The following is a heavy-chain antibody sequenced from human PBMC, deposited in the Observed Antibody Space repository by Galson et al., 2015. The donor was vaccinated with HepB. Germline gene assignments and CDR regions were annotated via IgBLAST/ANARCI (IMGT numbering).Heavy chain of an antibody. CDR1: GFTFSSYG. CDR3: TKSGLSGPIPAAVDY. CDR2: ISDTGGTT. V-gene: IGHV3-23*01. J-gene: IGHJ4*02. Sequence: SLRLSCAASGFTFSSYGMHWVRQAPGKGLEWVAVISDTGGTTYYADSVRGRFTISRDNTKNTLYLQMNSLRAEDTAVYYCTKSGLSGPIPAAVDYWGQGILVTVSS. D-gene: IGHD2-2*01.